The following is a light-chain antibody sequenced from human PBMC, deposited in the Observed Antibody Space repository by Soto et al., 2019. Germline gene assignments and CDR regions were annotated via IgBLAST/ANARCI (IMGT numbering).Light chain of an antibody. V-gene: IGKV3-15*01. CDR3: QQYGSSPPLT. J-gene: IGKJ4*01. CDR2: GAS. CDR1: QSVNSN. Sequence: EIVMTKSPPTLSVSPGDGATLSCRASQSVNSNLAWYQQKPGQAPRLLIYGASRRAMHIPARFSGSGSGTEFTLTISRLEPEDFAVYYCQQYGSSPPLTFGGGTKVDIK.